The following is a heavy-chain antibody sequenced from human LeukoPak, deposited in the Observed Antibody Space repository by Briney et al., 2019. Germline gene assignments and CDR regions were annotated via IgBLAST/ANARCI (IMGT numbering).Heavy chain of an antibody. CDR3: ARGRGPGYYYYMDV. Sequence: GGSLRLSCAASGFTFSSYAMSWVRQAPGKGLEWVSAISGSGGSTYYADSVKGRFTISRDNSKNTLYLQMNSLRAEDTAVYYCARGRGPGYYYYMDVWGKGTTVTVSS. CDR1: GFTFSSYA. J-gene: IGHJ6*03. D-gene: IGHD1-26*01. CDR2: ISGSGGST. V-gene: IGHV3-23*01.